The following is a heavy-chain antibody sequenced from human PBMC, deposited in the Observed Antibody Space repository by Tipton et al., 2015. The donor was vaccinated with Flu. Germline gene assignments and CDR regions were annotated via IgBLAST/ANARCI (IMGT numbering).Heavy chain of an antibody. J-gene: IGHJ3*01. CDR3: VRGSGYSSAFE. D-gene: IGHD6-19*01. CDR1: GGSISRSSSY. CDR2: FYDGGST. V-gene: IGHV4-39*07. Sequence: TLSLTCSVSGGSISRSSSYWGWIRQPPGKGLEWIGSFYDGGSTYYNASLKSRVTISVDTSNNQFSLKLSFVTAADTAVYFCVRGSGYSSAFEWGQGTKVTVSS.